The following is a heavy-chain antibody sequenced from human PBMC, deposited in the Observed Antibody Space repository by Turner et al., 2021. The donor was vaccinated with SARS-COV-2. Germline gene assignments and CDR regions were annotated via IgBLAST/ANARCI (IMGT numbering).Heavy chain of an antibody. CDR3: AKVSPNRGLRPYYYYYGMDV. Sequence: QVQLLESGGGVVQPGRPLKLSCAASEFPFVSYGMHWVRQAPGKGLEWVAVISYDGSNKYYADSVKGRFTISRDNSKNTLYLQMNSLRAEDTAVYYCAKVSPNRGLRPYYYYYGMDVWGQGTTVTVSS. J-gene: IGHJ6*02. V-gene: IGHV3-30*18. CDR1: EFPFVSYG. CDR2: ISYDGSNK. D-gene: IGHD5-12*01.